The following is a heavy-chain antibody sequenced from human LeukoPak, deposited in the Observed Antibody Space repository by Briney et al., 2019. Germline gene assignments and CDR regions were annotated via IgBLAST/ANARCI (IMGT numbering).Heavy chain of an antibody. CDR1: GFTFSSYG. D-gene: IGHD2-15*01. J-gene: IGHJ6*02. V-gene: IGHV3-30*18. CDR2: ISYDGSNK. Sequence: GRSLRLSCAASGFTFSSYGMHWVHQAPGKRLGWVAVISYDGSNKYYADSVKGRFTISRDNSKNTLYLQMNSLRAEDTAVYYCAKGGANIVVVVAPRDYYGMDVWGQGTTVTVSS. CDR3: AKGGANIVVVVAPRDYYGMDV.